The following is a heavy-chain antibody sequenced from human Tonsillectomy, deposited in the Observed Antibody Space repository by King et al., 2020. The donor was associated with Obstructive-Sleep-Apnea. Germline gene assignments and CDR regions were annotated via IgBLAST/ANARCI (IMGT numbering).Heavy chain of an antibody. V-gene: IGHV3-23*04. CDR3: AKSREWFGDLWGSFDY. Sequence: VQPGESGGGLVQPGGSLRLSCAASGFTFSSYGINWVRQAPGKGLEWVSTISGSGDTTYYADSVKGRFTISRDNSKNTLYLQMNSLRAEDTAVYYCAKSREWFGDLWGSFDYWGQGILVTVSS. CDR1: GFTFSSYG. J-gene: IGHJ4*02. CDR2: ISGSGDTT. D-gene: IGHD3-10*01.